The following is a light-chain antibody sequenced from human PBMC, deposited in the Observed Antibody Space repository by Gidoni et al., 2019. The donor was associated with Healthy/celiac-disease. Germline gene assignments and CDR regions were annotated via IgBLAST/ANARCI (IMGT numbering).Light chain of an antibody. V-gene: IGKV3-20*01. CDR1: QSVSSSY. J-gene: IGKJ1*01. Sequence: EIVLTPSPGPLSLSPGERATLSCRASQSVSSSYLAWYQQKPGQAPRLLIYGAASRATGIPERFSGSGSGTDFTLTISRLEPEDFAVYYCQQYGSSPRTVXQXTKVEIK. CDR2: GAA. CDR3: QQYGSSPRT.